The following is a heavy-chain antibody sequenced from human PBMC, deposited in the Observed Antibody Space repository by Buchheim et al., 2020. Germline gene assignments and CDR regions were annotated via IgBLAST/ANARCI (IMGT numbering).Heavy chain of an antibody. D-gene: IGHD3-22*01. CDR1: GGTFSSYA. CDR3: ARENYYDSSGYYYYYYGMDV. Sequence: QVQLVQSGAEVKKPGSSVKVSCKASGGTFSSYAISWVRQAPGQGLEWMGRIIPILGIANYAQKFQGRVTITADKSTSTAYTELSSLRSEDTAVYYCARENYYDSSGYYYYYYGMDVWGQGTT. V-gene: IGHV1-69*04. CDR2: IIPILGIA. J-gene: IGHJ6*02.